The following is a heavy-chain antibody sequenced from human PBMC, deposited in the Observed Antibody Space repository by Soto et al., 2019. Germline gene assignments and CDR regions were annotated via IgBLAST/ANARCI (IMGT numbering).Heavy chain of an antibody. CDR3: ASWADAADEDYFHH. Sequence: GGSLRLSCAGSGFRFSSSWMSWIRQAPGKGLEWVAHINQGGSQKYYVDSAKGRFTTSRDNAKTSLYLQMNNLRAEDTATYYCASWADAADEDYFHHWGQGTLVTVSS. V-gene: IGHV3-7*03. CDR1: GFRFSSSW. CDR2: INQGGSQK. D-gene: IGHD3-16*01. J-gene: IGHJ1*01.